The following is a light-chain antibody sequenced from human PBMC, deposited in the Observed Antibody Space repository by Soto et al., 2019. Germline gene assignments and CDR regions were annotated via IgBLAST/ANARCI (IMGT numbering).Light chain of an antibody. V-gene: IGLV2-14*03. CDR1: SSDVGAYDF. J-gene: IGLJ1*01. CDR2: EVR. CDR3: SSYTTNSTRV. Sequence: QSVLTQPASVSGSPGQSITISCTGTSSDVGAYDFVSWYQQHPDKAPKLMIYEVRNRPSGVSNRFSGSKSVNTATLTISGLQAEDEADYYCSSYTTNSTRVFGTGTKVTVL.